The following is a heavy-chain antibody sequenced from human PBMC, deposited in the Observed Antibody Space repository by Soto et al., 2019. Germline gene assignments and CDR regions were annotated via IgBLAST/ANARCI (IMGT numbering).Heavy chain of an antibody. J-gene: IGHJ4*02. CDR1: GGSISSGGYY. CDR2: IYYSGST. Sequence: SETLSLTCTVSGGSISSGGYYWSWIRQHPGKGLEWIGYIYYSGSTYYNPSLKSRVTISVDTSKNQFSLKLSSVTVADTAVYYCASATITGTTLWGDYVDFDYWGQGTLVTAPQ. V-gene: IGHV4-31*03. D-gene: IGHD1-7*01. CDR3: ASATITGTTLWGDYVDFDY.